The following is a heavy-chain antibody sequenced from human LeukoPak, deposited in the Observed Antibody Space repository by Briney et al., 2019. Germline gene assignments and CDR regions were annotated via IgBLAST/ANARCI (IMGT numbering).Heavy chain of an antibody. Sequence: GASVKVSCKASGYTFTDYYMHWVRQPPAQGLEWVGWINPNSGGTNYAQELQGSVTMTRDTSISTAYMELSRLRSDDTAVYYCARGGWVRGVITRDGLNYWGQGTLVTVSS. V-gene: IGHV1-2*02. CDR2: INPNSGGT. CDR1: GYTFTDYY. D-gene: IGHD3-10*01. CDR3: ARGGWVRGVITRDGLNY. J-gene: IGHJ4*02.